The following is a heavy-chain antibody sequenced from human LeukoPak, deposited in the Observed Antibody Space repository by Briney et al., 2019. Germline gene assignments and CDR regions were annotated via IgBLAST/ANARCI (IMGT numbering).Heavy chain of an antibody. V-gene: IGHV4-30-2*01. Sequence: PSETLSLTCTVSGDSISSNSWSWIRQPPGKGLEWIGYIYHSGSTYYNPSLKSRVTISVDRSKNQFSLKLSSVTAADTAVYYCASTESPAAIPFHYWGQGTLVTVSS. J-gene: IGHJ4*02. CDR3: ASTESPAAIPFHY. CDR1: GDSISSNS. D-gene: IGHD2-2*02. CDR2: IYHSGST.